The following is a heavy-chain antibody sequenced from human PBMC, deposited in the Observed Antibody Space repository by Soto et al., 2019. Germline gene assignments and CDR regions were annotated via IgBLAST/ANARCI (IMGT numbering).Heavy chain of an antibody. CDR1: GDSISSNSVA. V-gene: IGHV6-1*01. CDR3: AKETDYGVHSDRAGFDY. Sequence: PSQTLSLTCAISGDSISSNSVAWNWIRQSPSRGLEWLGRTYYRSKWYNDYAVSVKSRITINPDTSKNQFSLQLNSVTPEDTAVYYCAKETDYGVHSDRAGFDYWGQGTLVTVSS. D-gene: IGHD4-17*01. CDR2: TYYRSKWYN. J-gene: IGHJ4*02.